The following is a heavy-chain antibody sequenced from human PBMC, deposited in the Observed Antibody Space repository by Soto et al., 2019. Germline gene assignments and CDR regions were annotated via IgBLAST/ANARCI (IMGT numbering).Heavy chain of an antibody. Sequence: GGSLRLSCAASAFTFSSYWMSWFRQAPGKGLEWVANIKQDGSEKYYVDSVKGRFTISRDNAKNSLYLQMNSLRAEDTAVYYCAREVPAAIRAGNWFDPWGQGTLVTVS. CDR1: AFTFSSYW. V-gene: IGHV3-7*03. J-gene: IGHJ5*02. D-gene: IGHD2-2*02. CDR2: IKQDGSEK. CDR3: AREVPAAIRAGNWFDP.